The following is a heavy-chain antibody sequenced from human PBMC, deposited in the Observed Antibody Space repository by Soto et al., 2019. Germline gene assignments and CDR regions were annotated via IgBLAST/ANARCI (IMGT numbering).Heavy chain of an antibody. CDR3: ARSPDTNYDFWSGSRYYYYGMDV. Sequence: GGSLRLSCAASGFTFSSYAMHWVRQAPGKGLEWVAVISYDGSNKYYADSVKGRFTISRDNSKNTLYLQMNSLRAEDTAVYYCARSPDTNYDFWSGSRYYYYGMDVWGQGTTVTVSS. CDR2: ISYDGSNK. CDR1: GFTFSSYA. J-gene: IGHJ6*02. V-gene: IGHV3-30-3*01. D-gene: IGHD3-3*01.